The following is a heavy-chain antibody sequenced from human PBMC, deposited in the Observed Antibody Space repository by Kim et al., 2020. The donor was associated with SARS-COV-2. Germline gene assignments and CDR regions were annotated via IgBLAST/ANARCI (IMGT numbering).Heavy chain of an antibody. V-gene: IGHV3-23*01. J-gene: IGHJ4*02. CDR3: AKSLTSGTRFDY. Sequence: GGSLRLSCAASGFTFSIYDMSWVRQAPGKGLEWVSTISNSGVTTFYTDSVKGRFTISRDNSKNTLYLQMNSLTAEDTAVYYCAKSLTSGTRFDYWGPGTVVTVSS. CDR1: GFTFSIYD. CDR2: ISNSGVTT. D-gene: IGHD3-10*01.